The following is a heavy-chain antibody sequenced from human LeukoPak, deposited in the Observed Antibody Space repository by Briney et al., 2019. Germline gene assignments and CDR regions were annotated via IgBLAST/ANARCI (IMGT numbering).Heavy chain of an antibody. V-gene: IGHV3-74*01. CDR1: GFTFSSYW. CDR2: INSDGSST. Sequence: GGSLRLSCAASGFTFSSYWMHWVRQAPGKGLVWVSRINSDGSSTSYADSVKGRFTISRDNAKNTLYLQMNSLRAEDTAVYYCASQRWLQLAPDYWGQGTLVTVSS. J-gene: IGHJ4*02. CDR3: ASQRWLQLAPDY. D-gene: IGHD5-24*01.